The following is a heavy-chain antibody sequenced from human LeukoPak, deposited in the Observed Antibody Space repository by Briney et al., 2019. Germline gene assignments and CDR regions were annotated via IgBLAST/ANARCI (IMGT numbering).Heavy chain of an antibody. CDR2: VNPNRGGT. V-gene: IGHV1-2*02. CDR1: GYTFTGCY. Sequence: ASVTVSCKASGYTFTGCYMHWVRPAPGQGLAWVGWVNPNRGGTNYQQKVQGRGTMTRNRYISTAYMELSRLGSDETGVYYCARLRMTENHDTFDIWGQGTLVTVSS. CDR3: ARLRMTENHDTFDI. J-gene: IGHJ4*02. D-gene: IGHD1-14*01.